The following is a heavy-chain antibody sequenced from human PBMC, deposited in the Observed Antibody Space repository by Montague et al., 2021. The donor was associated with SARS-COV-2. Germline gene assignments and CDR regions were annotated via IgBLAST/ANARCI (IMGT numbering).Heavy chain of an antibody. V-gene: IGHV3-21*01. J-gene: IGHJ4*02. CDR3: ARAGTYYDILTGYAELGYFDY. CDR2: ISSSSSYI. CDR1: GFTFSSYS. Sequence: SLRLSCAASGFTFSSYSMNWVRQAPGKGLEWVSSISSSSSYIYYADSXXGRFTISRDNAKNSLYLQMNSLRAEDMAVYYCARAGTYYDILTGYAELGYFDYWGQGTLVTVSS. D-gene: IGHD3-9*01.